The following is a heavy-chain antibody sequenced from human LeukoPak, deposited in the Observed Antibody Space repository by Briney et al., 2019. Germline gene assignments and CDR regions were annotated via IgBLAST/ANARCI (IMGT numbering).Heavy chain of an antibody. Sequence: GASVKVSCKASGYTFTSYGISWVRQAPGQGLEWMGWISAYNGNTNYAQKLQGRVTMTTDTSTSTAYMELRSLRSDDTAVYYCARVGSKEVVVAATAQYGMDVRGQGTTVTVSS. D-gene: IGHD2-15*01. CDR1: GYTFTSYG. CDR2: ISAYNGNT. CDR3: ARVGSKEVVVAATAQYGMDV. V-gene: IGHV1-18*01. J-gene: IGHJ6*02.